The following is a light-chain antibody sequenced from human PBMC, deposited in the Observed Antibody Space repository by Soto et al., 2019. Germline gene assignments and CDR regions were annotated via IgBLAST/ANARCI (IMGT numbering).Light chain of an antibody. CDR3: QQRSNWLT. V-gene: IGKV3-11*01. Sequence: EIVLTQSPATLSLSPGERATLSCRASQSVSSYLAWYQQKTGQPPRLLIYDASNRATGIPARFSGSGSGTDVTLTIRSLEPEDFAVYYCQQRSNWLTFGGGTKVDIK. CDR1: QSVSSY. J-gene: IGKJ4*01. CDR2: DAS.